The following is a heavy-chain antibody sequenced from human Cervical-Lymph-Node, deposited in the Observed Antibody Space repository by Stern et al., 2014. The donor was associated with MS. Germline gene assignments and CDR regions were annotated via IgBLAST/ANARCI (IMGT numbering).Heavy chain of an antibody. CDR3: ARDGVVPAFYYYGMDV. D-gene: IGHD2-15*01. V-gene: IGHV3-33*01. J-gene: IGHJ6*02. Sequence: QVQLEQSGGGVVKPGRSLRLSCEASGFTFSSHAMHWVRQAPGKGLEGVAIIWSDGSNEYYADSAKGRFTMSRDNSNNTLYLQMNSLRAEDTAVYFCARDGVVPAFYYYGMDVWGQGTTVTVSS. CDR1: GFTFSSHA. CDR2: IWSDGSNE.